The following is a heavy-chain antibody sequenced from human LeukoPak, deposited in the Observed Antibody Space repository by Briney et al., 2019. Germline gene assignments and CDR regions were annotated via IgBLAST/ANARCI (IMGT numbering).Heavy chain of an antibody. Sequence: VASVKVSCKVSGYTLTELSMHWVRQAPGKGLEWMGGFDPEDGETIYAQKFQGRVTMTEDTSTDTAYMELSSLRSEDTAVYYCATRPYSYGYRVDYWGQGTLVTVSS. CDR3: ATRPYSYGYRVDY. J-gene: IGHJ4*02. CDR1: GYTLTELS. V-gene: IGHV1-24*01. D-gene: IGHD5-18*01. CDR2: FDPEDGET.